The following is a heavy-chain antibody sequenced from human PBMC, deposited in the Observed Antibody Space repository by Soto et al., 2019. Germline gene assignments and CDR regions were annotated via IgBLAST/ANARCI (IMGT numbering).Heavy chain of an antibody. CDR2: IYWDDDK. Sequence: LSTSGGGVGWIRQPPGEALEWLAVIYWDDDKRYSPSLKSRLTITKDTSKNQVVLTMTNMDPVDTATYYCAHRGTVFDYWGQGALVTVSS. V-gene: IGHV2-5*02. J-gene: IGHJ4*02. CDR3: AHRGTVFDY. D-gene: IGHD1-1*01. CDR1: LSTSGGG.